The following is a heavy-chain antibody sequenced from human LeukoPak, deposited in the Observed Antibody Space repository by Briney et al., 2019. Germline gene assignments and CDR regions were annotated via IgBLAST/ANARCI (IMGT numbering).Heavy chain of an antibody. CDR3: AGDCSSTSRYSSRDV. V-gene: IGHV3-21*01. D-gene: IGHD2-2*01. J-gene: IGHJ6*04. CDR2: ISSSSSYI. CDR1: GFTFSSYS. Sequence: GGSLRLSCAASGFTFSSYSMNWVRQAPGKGLEWVSSISSSSSYIYYADSVKGRFTISRDNAKNSLYLQMNSLRAEDTAVYYCAGDCSSTSRYSSRDVWGKGTTVTVSS.